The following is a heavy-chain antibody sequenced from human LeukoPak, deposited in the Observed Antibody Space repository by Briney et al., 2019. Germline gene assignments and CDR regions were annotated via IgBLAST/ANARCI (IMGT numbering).Heavy chain of an antibody. J-gene: IGHJ4*02. V-gene: IGHV1-69*05. D-gene: IGHD1-20*01. Sequence: GASVKVSCKASGGTFSSYAISWVRQAPGQGLQWMGRFIPIFGTANYAQKFQGRVSITTDESTSTAYMQLSSLRSEDTAVYYCARDLGITGTYGNYCFDYWGQGTLVTVSS. CDR3: ARDLGITGTYGNYCFDY. CDR1: GGTFSSYA. CDR2: FIPIFGTA.